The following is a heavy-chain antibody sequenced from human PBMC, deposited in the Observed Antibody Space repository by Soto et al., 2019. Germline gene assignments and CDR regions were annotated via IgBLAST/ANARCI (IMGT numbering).Heavy chain of an antibody. D-gene: IGHD5-12*01. V-gene: IGHV3-64D*06. Sequence: VGSLRVSCSVSGFTFSNYAIHWVRQAPGKGLEYVSGITSDGDSTWHADSVKDRFTISRDNSKNTLFIQMSSLRVEETVIYFFLKGNQMLRNYFEFWVPGTLVAVSP. CDR2: ITSDGDST. CDR3: LKGNQMLRNYFEF. J-gene: IGHJ4*03. CDR1: GFTFSNYA.